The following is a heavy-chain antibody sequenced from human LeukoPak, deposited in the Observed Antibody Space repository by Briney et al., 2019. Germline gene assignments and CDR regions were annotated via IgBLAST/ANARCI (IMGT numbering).Heavy chain of an antibody. D-gene: IGHD1/OR15-1a*01. CDR1: GGTFSRYA. CDR2: IIPMFGTA. J-gene: IGHJ4*02. Sequence: SVKVSCKAPGGTFSRYAISWVRQAPGQGLEWMGGIIPMFGTAKYAQKFQGRVTITADKSTSTAYMELSSLRSEDTAVYYCARGPPDNWNSFDYWGQGTLVTVSS. V-gene: IGHV1-69*06. CDR3: ARGPPDNWNSFDY.